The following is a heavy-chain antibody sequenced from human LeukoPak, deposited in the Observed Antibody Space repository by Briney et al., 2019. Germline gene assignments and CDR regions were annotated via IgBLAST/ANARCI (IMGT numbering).Heavy chain of an antibody. CDR1: GYPFDNFG. CDR2: ISAYNANT. J-gene: IGHJ4*02. V-gene: IGHV1-18*01. CDR3: ARDRLGGDLTGESVY. Sequence: ASVKVSCKASGYPFDNFGLTWVRQAPGHRLEWMGWISAYNANTHYAQKFRCRLTMTTDTSTTTAYLELRSLRSDDTAVYYCARDRLGGDLTGESVYWGQGTLVTVSS. D-gene: IGHD4-17*01.